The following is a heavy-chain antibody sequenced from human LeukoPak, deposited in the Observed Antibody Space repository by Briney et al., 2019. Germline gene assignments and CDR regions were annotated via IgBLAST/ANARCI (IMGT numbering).Heavy chain of an antibody. Sequence: GGSLRLSCAASGFTFSSYSMNWVRQAPGKGLEWVSYISGSSKTIYYADSVKGRFTISRDNAKNSLYLQMNSLRDEDTAMYYCARGGGPYYSGSGSFDFWGQGILVTVSS. CDR2: ISGSSKTI. D-gene: IGHD3-10*01. CDR1: GFTFSSYS. J-gene: IGHJ4*02. V-gene: IGHV3-48*02. CDR3: ARGGGPYYSGSGSFDF.